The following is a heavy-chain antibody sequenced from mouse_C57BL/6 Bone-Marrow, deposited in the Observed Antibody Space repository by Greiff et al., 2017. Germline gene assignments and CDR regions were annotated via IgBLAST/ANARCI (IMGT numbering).Heavy chain of an antibody. CDR3: ARDGSSYWYFDV. Sequence: VQLQQPGAELVKPGASVKMSCKASGYTFTSYWITWVKQRPGQGLEWIGDIYPGSGSTNYNEKFKSKATLTVDTSSSTADMQLSSLTSEDSAVYYCARDGSSYWYFDVWGTGTTVTVSS. D-gene: IGHD1-1*01. V-gene: IGHV1-55*01. J-gene: IGHJ1*03. CDR1: GYTFTSYW. CDR2: IYPGSGST.